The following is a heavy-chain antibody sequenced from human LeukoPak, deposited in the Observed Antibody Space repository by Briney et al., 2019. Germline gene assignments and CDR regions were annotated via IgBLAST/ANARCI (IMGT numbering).Heavy chain of an antibody. V-gene: IGHV4-59*01. Sequence: SETLSLTCTASGGSISSYYWSWIRQPPGKGLEWIGYIYYSGSTNYNPSLKSRVTISVDTSKNQFSLKLSSVTAADTAVYYCARDLVAANAFDIWGQGTMVTVSS. CDR3: ARDLVAANAFDI. CDR2: IYYSGST. D-gene: IGHD2-15*01. J-gene: IGHJ3*02. CDR1: GGSISSYY.